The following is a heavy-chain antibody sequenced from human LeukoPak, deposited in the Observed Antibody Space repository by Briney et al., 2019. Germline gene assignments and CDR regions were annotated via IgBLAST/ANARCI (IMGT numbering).Heavy chain of an antibody. Sequence: GGSLKLSCAASGFTFSGSAMHWVRQASGKGLEWVGRIRSKANSYATAYAASVKGRFTISRDDTKNTAYLQMNSLKTEDTAVYYCTRHPPTIFGVTNWGQGTLVTVSS. D-gene: IGHD3-3*01. CDR2: IRSKANSYAT. J-gene: IGHJ4*02. CDR1: GFTFSGSA. V-gene: IGHV3-73*01. CDR3: TRHPPTIFGVTN.